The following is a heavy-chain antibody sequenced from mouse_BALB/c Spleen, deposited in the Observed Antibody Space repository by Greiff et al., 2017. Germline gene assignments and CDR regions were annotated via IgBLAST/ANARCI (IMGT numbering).Heavy chain of an antibody. V-gene: IGHV1-69*01. Sequence: VQLQQPGAELVMPGASVKMSCKASGYTFTDYWMHWVKQRPGQGLEWIGAIDTSDSYTSYNQKFKGKATLTVDESSSTAYMQLSSLTSEDSAVYYCATVFAYWGQGTLVTVSA. CDR1: GYTFTDYW. CDR2: IDTSDSYT. CDR3: ATVFAY. J-gene: IGHJ3*01.